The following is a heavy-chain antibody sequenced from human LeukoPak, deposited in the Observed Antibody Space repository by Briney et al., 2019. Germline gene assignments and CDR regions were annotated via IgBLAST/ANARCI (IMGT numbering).Heavy chain of an antibody. CDR1: GSSFSSGYY. Sequence: SETLSLTCAVSGSSFSSGYYWGWIRQPPGKGLEWTGSIYHSGTIYYNPSLKSRITISVDTSKNQFSLKLSSVTAADTAVYYCARSQHSSSCSDYWGQGTLVTVSS. J-gene: IGHJ4*02. D-gene: IGHD6-13*01. V-gene: IGHV4-38-2*01. CDR3: ARSQHSSSCSDY. CDR2: IYHSGTI.